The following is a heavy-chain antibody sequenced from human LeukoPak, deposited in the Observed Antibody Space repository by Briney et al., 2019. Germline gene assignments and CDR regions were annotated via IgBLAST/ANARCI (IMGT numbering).Heavy chain of an antibody. J-gene: IGHJ5*02. CDR3: ARGRTSTTRYTFDP. Sequence: PSETLSLTCTVSGGSISSSSYYWGWIRQPPGKGLEWIGSIYYSGSTYYNPSLKSRVTISLDTSKKQFSLNLNSVTAADTAVYFCARGRTSTTRYTFDPWGQGTPVTVSS. D-gene: IGHD2/OR15-2a*01. CDR2: IYYSGST. V-gene: IGHV4-39*07. CDR1: GGSISSSSYY.